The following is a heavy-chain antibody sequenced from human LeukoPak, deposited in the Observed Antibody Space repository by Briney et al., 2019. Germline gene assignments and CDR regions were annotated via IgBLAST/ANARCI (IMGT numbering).Heavy chain of an antibody. CDR1: GFTFSSYG. V-gene: IGHV3-30*18. CDR2: ISYDGSNK. Sequence: AGGSLRLSCAASGFTFSSYGMHWVRQAPGKGLEWVAVISYDGSNKYYADSVKGRFTISRDNSKNTLYLQMNSLRAEDTAVYYCAKDQRQQLDTGYYYYGMDVWGQGTTVTVSS. D-gene: IGHD6-13*01. CDR3: AKDQRQQLDTGYYYYGMDV. J-gene: IGHJ6*02.